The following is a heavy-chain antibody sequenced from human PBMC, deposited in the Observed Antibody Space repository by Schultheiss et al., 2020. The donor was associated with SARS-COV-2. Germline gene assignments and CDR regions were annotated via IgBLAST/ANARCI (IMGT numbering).Heavy chain of an antibody. CDR3: ARDLGCDY. D-gene: IGHD6-19*01. CDR1: GFTFDDYT. J-gene: IGHJ4*02. V-gene: IGHV3-9*01. CDR2: ISWNSGSI. Sequence: GGSLRLSCAASGFTFDDYTMHWVRQAPGKGLEWVSGISWNSGSIGYADSVKGRFTISRDNAKNTLYLQMNSLRAEDTAVYYCARDLGCDYWGQGTLVTVSS.